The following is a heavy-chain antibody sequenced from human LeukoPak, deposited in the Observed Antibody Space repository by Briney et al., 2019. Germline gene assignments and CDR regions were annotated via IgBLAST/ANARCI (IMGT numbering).Heavy chain of an antibody. CDR3: ARGRSITLLRGVAMSDGFDI. Sequence: GGSLRLSCAASGFTFSDYNMNWVRQAPGKGLEWVSFIDTSGSYIYYGDSLKGRVTISRDNAKNSLYLQMNGLRAEDTAVYYCARGRSITLLRGVAMSDGFDIWGQGAMVTVSS. CDR1: GFTFSDYN. J-gene: IGHJ3*02. V-gene: IGHV3-21*01. D-gene: IGHD3-10*01. CDR2: IDTSGSYI.